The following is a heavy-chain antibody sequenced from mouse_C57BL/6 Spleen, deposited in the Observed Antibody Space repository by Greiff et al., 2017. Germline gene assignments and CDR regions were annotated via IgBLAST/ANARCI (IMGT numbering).Heavy chain of an antibody. CDR2: INPNNGGT. CDR3: AREIYYEDYYAMDY. Sequence: VQLQQSGPELVKPGASVKIPCKASGYTFTDYNMDWVKQSHGKSLEWIGDINPNNGGTIYNQKFKGKATLTVDKSSSTAYMELRSLTSEDTAVYYCAREIYYEDYYAMDYWGQGTSVTVSS. V-gene: IGHV1-18*01. D-gene: IGHD2-4*01. J-gene: IGHJ4*01. CDR1: GYTFTDYN.